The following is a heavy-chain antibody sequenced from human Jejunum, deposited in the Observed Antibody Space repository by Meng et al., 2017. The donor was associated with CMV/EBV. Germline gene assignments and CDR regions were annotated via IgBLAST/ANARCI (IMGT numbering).Heavy chain of an antibody. CDR2: IDSAGSSA. Sequence: EVQRVESXGGLVQPGXSLSLSCAASGFTFSAYWMHWVRQAPGKGLVWVSRIDSAGSSANYADAVKGRFTVSRDNAKNTVYLQMNSLRVEDTAVYYCASIPYNWNHEDDYWGQGTLVTVSS. J-gene: IGHJ4*02. CDR3: ASIPYNWNHEDDY. D-gene: IGHD1-20*01. CDR1: GFTFSAYW. V-gene: IGHV3-74*01.